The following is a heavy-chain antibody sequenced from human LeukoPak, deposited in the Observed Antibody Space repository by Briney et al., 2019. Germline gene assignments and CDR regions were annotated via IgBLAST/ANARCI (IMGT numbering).Heavy chain of an antibody. D-gene: IGHD3-3*01. CDR3: AKVPGIFGVVTADY. CDR1: GFTFSSYA. J-gene: IGHJ4*02. Sequence: PGGSLRLSCAASGFTFSSYAMSWVRQAPGKGLEWVSAISGSGGSTYYADSVKGRFTISRDNSKNTLYLQMNSLRAEDTAVYYCAKVPGIFGVVTADYWGQGTPVTVSS. V-gene: IGHV3-23*01. CDR2: ISGSGGST.